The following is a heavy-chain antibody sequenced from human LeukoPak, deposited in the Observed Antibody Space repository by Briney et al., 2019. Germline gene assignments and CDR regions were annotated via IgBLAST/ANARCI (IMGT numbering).Heavy chain of an antibody. J-gene: IGHJ3*02. V-gene: IGHV4-61*02. CDR1: GGSISSGSYY. Sequence: SQTLSLTCTVSGGSISSGSYYWSWIRQPAGKGLEWIGRIYTSGSTNYNPSLKSRVTISVDTSKHQFSLKLSSVTAADTAMYYCASAGYSDAFDIWGQGTMVTVSS. CDR2: IYTSGST. CDR3: ASAGYSDAFDI. D-gene: IGHD5-18*01.